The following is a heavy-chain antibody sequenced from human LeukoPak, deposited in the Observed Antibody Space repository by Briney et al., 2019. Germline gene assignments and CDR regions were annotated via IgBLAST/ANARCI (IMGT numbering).Heavy chain of an antibody. V-gene: IGHV4-30-2*01. CDR2: IYHSGST. D-gene: IGHD3-10*01. J-gene: IGHJ4*02. CDR3: ARAQYYYAPGGDY. Sequence: PSETLSLTCAVSGGSISSGGYSWSWIRQPPGKGLEWIGYIYHSGSTYYNPSLKSRVTISVGTSKNQFSLKLSSVTAADTAVYYCARAQYYYAPGGDYWGQGTLVTVSS. CDR1: GGSISSGGYS.